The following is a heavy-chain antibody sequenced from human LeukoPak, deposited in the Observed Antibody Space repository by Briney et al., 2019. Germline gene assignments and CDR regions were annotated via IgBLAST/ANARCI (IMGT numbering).Heavy chain of an antibody. J-gene: IGHJ4*02. V-gene: IGHV4-39*01. D-gene: IGHD1-1*01. Sequence: SETLSLTCTVSGGSISSSSYYWGWIRQPPGKGLEWIGSIYYSGSTYHNPSLKSRVTISVDTSKNQFSLKLSSVTAADTAVYYCARGGYNWNDLPYFDYWGQGTLVTVSS. CDR1: GGSISSSSYY. CDR3: ARGGYNWNDLPYFDY. CDR2: IYYSGST.